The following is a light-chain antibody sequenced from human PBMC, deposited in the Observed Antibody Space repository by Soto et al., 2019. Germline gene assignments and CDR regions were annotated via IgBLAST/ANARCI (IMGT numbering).Light chain of an antibody. CDR1: QSISDT. J-gene: IGKJ5*01. V-gene: IGKV3D-15*01. CDR2: DAS. CDR3: QQYHNWPIT. Sequence: EIVMTESPATLSVSPGGRATLSCRASQSISDTLAWYQQKPGQAPRLLIYDASNRATGIPARFSGSGSGTDFTLTISSLQSEDFAVYYCQQYHNWPITFGQGTRLEIK.